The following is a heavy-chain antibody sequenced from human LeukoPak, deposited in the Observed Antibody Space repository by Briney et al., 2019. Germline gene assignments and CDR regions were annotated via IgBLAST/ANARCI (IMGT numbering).Heavy chain of an antibody. CDR1: GGXISNNNW. V-gene: IGHV4-4*02. J-gene: IGHJ4*02. CDR3: ARADYFDY. CDR2: IYHGGST. Sequence: SETLSLTCAVSGGXISNNNWWSWVRQPPGMGLEWIGEIYHGGSTNYNPSLKSRVTMSVDRSKNQFSLKLSTVTAADTAVYYCARADYFDYWGQGNLVTVSS.